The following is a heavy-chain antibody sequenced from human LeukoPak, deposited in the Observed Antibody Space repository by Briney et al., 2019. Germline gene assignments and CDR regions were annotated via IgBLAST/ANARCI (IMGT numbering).Heavy chain of an antibody. CDR3: AKITMVRGVITYYYYYYMDV. V-gene: IGHV3-30*02. J-gene: IGHJ6*03. D-gene: IGHD3-10*01. CDR2: IRYDGSNK. Sequence: PGGSLRLSCAASGFTFSSYGMHWVRQAPGKGLEWVAFIRYDGSNKYYADSVKGRFTISRDNSKNTLYLQMNSLRAEDTAVYYCAKITMVRGVITYYYYYYMDVWAKGPRSPSP. CDR1: GFTFSSYG.